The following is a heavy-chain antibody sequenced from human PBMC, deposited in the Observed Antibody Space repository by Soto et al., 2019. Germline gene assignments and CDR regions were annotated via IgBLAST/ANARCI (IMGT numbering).Heavy chain of an antibody. J-gene: IGHJ5*02. CDR2: IYPGDSDT. V-gene: IGHV5-51*01. D-gene: IGHD2-2*01. CDR3: ARGYCTTTICDPWFDP. Sequence: GESLKISCTGVGYSFTSYWIGWVRQMPGKGLEWMGIIYPGDSDTRYSPSFQGQVTISADKSISTVYLQWSSLKASDTAMYYCARGYCTTTICDPWFDPWGQGTLVTVSS. CDR1: GYSFTSYW.